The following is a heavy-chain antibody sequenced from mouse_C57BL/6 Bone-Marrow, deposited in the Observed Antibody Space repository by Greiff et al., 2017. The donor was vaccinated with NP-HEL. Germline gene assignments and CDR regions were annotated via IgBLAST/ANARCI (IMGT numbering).Heavy chain of an antibody. CDR3: AKHNSDYYGSSHWYFDV. CDR1: GFSLTSYG. J-gene: IGHJ1*03. CDR2: IWGGGST. Sequence: QVQLQQSGPGLVAPSQSLSITCTVSGFSLTSYGVDWVRQPPGKGLEWLGVIWGGGSTNYNSALMSRLSISKDNSKSQVFLKMNSLQTDDTAMYYCAKHNSDYYGSSHWYFDVWGTGTTVTVSS. D-gene: IGHD1-1*01. V-gene: IGHV2-9*01.